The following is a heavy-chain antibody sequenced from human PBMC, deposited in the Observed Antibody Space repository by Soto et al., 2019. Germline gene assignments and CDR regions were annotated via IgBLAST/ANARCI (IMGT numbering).Heavy chain of an antibody. CDR2: INAGNGNT. V-gene: IGHV1-3*01. J-gene: IGHJ6*03. D-gene: IGHD6-19*01. Sequence: QVQLVQSEAEVKKPGASVKVSCKASGYTFTSYAMHWVRQAPGQRLEWMGWINAGNGNTKYSQKFQGRVTITRDTSASTAYMELSSLRSEDTAVYYCARVAVAGNYYYYMDVWGKGTTVTVSS. CDR3: ARVAVAGNYYYYMDV. CDR1: GYTFTSYA.